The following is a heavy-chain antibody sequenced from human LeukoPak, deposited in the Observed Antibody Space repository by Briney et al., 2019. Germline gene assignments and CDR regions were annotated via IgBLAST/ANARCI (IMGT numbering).Heavy chain of an antibody. CDR2: INDYSGNT. CDR1: GVAFTDYF. CDR3: ARHDSSGYSYWFDP. Sequence: SETLSLTCDVFGVAFTDYFCAWIRQSPGKGLEWSGEINDYSGNTNYNPSLNSRVTISVDTSKNQFSLKLSSVTAADTAVYYCARHDSSGYSYWFDPWGQGTLVTVSS. J-gene: IGHJ5*02. V-gene: IGHV4-34*01. D-gene: IGHD3-22*01.